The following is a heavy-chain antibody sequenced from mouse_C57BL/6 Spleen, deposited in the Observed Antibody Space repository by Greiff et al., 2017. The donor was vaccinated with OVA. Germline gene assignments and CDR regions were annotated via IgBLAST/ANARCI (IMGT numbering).Heavy chain of an antibody. Sequence: EVQLVESGGGLVKPGGSLKLSCAASGFTLSDYGMPWVRQAPEKGLEWVAYICRGSSSINYEDTVKGRSTITRDNSKNTLFWQMTSLRSEDTAMYYCARECYYVGYYFDYWGQGTTLTVSS. CDR1: GFTLSDYG. V-gene: IGHV5-17*01. CDR3: ARECYYVGYYFDY. CDR2: ICRGSSSI. D-gene: IGHD1-1*01. J-gene: IGHJ2*01.